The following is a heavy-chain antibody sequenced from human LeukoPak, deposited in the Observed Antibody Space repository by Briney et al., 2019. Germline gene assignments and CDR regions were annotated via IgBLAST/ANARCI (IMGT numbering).Heavy chain of an antibody. CDR1: GFTFSNSW. Sequence: PGGSLRLSCAASGFTFSNSWIAWVRQAPGQGLEWVANIKQDESAKHYSDSVKGRFTISRDNAKNSLFLQMNGLRAEDSALYYCARDTDGSLDYWGQGTLVTVSS. J-gene: IGHJ4*02. CDR2: IKQDESAK. D-gene: IGHD5-24*01. CDR3: ARDTDGSLDY. V-gene: IGHV3-7*01.